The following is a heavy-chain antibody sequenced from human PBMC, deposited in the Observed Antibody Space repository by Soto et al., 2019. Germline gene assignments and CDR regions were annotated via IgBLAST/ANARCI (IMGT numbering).Heavy chain of an antibody. J-gene: IGHJ4*02. V-gene: IGHV3-23*01. D-gene: IGHD6-13*01. CDR1: GFTFTDYA. CDR2: IDASGGYT. Sequence: EVQLLESGGGLLQPGRSLRLSCAASGFTFTDYALSWVRQAPGKGLEWVSLIDASGGYTYYADSVKGRVTISRDNSRNTLYLQMNSLRAEDTAVYYCAKDPKAGPPYHFDYWGQGSLVTVSS. CDR3: AKDPKAGPPYHFDY.